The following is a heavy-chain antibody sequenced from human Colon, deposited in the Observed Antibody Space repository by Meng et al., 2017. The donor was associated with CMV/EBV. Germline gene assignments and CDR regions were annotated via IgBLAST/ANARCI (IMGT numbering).Heavy chain of an antibody. V-gene: IGHV4-59*12. CDR3: ASALRRGWGIYFDY. CDR2: IFYSGST. D-gene: IGHD3-16*01. J-gene: IGHJ4*02. Sequence: SETLSLTCTVSGDSISGYHWSWIRPPPGKGLEWLGYIFYSGSTNYNPSSKSRVTMSVDKSRSQFSLNLNSVTAADSAVYYCASALRRGWGIYFDYWGQGTLVTVSS. CDR1: GDSISGYH.